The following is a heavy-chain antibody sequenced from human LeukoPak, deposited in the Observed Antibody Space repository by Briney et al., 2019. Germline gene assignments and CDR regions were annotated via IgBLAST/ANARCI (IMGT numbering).Heavy chain of an antibody. CDR1: GFTFDDYA. D-gene: IGHD3-22*01. J-gene: IGHJ4*02. CDR2: ISYDGSNK. V-gene: IGHV3-30*18. CDR3: AKYYYDSSGYSLPPDY. Sequence: GGSLRLSCAASGFTFDDYAMHWVRQAPGKGLEWVAVISYDGSNKYYADSVKGRFTISRDNSKNTLYLQMNSLRAEDTAVYYCAKYYYDSSGYSLPPDYWGQGTLVTVSS.